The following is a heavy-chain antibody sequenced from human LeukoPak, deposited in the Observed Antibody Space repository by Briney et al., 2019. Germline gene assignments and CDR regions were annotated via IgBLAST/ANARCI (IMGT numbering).Heavy chain of an antibody. CDR1: GYTLTELS. V-gene: IGHV1-24*01. J-gene: IGHJ6*03. Sequence: ASVKVSCKVSGYTLTELSMHWVRQAPGKGLEWMGGFDPEDGETIYAQKFQGRVTMTEDTSTDTAYMELSSLRSEDTAAYHCATEHRGRMEDSHLNWNDYYYYMDVWGKGTSVTVSS. CDR3: ATEHRGRMEDSHLNWNDYYYYMDV. CDR2: FDPEDGET. D-gene: IGHD1-1*01.